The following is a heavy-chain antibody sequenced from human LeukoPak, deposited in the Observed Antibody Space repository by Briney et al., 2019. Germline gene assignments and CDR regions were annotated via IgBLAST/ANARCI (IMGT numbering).Heavy chain of an antibody. D-gene: IGHD2-2*01. J-gene: IGHJ6*03. Sequence: SETLPLTCTVSGGSISSYYWSWIRQPAGKGLEWIGRIYTSGSTNYNPSLKSRVTMSVDTSKNQFSLKLSSVTAADTAVYYCARAKTSYCSSTSCYAVGDYYYYYYMDVWGKGTTVTVSS. CDR3: ARAKTSYCSSTSCYAVGDYYYYYYMDV. CDR1: GGSISSYY. V-gene: IGHV4-4*07. CDR2: IYTSGST.